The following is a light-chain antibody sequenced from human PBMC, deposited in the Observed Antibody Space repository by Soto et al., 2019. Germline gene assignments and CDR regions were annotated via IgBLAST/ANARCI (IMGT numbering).Light chain of an antibody. CDR3: GSYTSSTTVV. Sequence: QSALTQPASVSGSPGQSITISCTGTSSDVGGYNYVSWYQQHPGKVPKLMIYDVSNRPSGVSNRFSGSKSGNTASLTISGFQAEDEADYDCGSYTSSTTVVFGGGTKVTVL. CDR1: SSDVGGYNY. V-gene: IGLV2-14*01. J-gene: IGLJ2*01. CDR2: DVS.